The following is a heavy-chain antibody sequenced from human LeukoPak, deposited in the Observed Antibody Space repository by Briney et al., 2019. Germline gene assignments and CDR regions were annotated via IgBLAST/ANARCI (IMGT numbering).Heavy chain of an antibody. V-gene: IGHV3-15*01. Sequence: GGSLRLSCAASGFTFSNAWMSWVRQAPGKGLEWVGRIKSKTDGGTTDYAAPVKGRFTISRDDSKNTLYLQMNSLRAEDTAVYYCARETTNNYYDSSGYYGYWGQGTLVTVSS. CDR2: IKSKTDGGTT. D-gene: IGHD3-22*01. CDR3: ARETTNNYYDSSGYYGY. J-gene: IGHJ4*02. CDR1: GFTFSNAW.